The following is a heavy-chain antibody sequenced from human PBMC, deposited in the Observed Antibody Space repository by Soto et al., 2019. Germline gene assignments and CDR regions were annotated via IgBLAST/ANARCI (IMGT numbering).Heavy chain of an antibody. J-gene: IGHJ3*01. D-gene: IGHD3-10*01. Sequence: GGSLRLSCTASGFTFGDYAMSWVRQAPGKGLEWVGFIRSKAYGGTAEYAASVKGRFTISRDDSKSIAYLQMNSLKTEDTAVYFCTRDQPITPWGQGTMVTVSS. CDR1: GFTFGDYA. CDR2: IRSKAYGGTA. CDR3: TRDQPITP. V-gene: IGHV3-49*04.